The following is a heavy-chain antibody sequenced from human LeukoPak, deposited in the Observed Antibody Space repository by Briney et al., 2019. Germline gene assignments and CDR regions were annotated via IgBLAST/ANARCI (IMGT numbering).Heavy chain of an antibody. J-gene: IGHJ4*02. CDR1: GYSFTSYW. V-gene: IGHV5-51*01. Sequence: NRGESLKISCKGSGYSFTSYWIGWVRQMSGKGLEWMGIINPTYSDTRYSTSLQRQVGFSVDKSISTAYLQWSSLKASDTAMYYCARLAAGGTSSANFDYWGQGTLVTVSS. D-gene: IGHD6-6*01. CDR3: ARLAAGGTSSANFDY. CDR2: INPTYSDT.